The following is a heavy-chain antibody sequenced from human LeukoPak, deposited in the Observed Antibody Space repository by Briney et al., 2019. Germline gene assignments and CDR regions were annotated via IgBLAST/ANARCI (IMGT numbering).Heavy chain of an antibody. Sequence: GRSLRLSCAASGFTFDDYAMHWVRQAPGKGLEWVSGISWNSGSIGYADSVKGRFTISRDNAKNSLYLQMNSLRAEDTALYYCAKDIESGYDLGFGYWGQGTLVTVSS. CDR1: GFTFDDYA. V-gene: IGHV3-9*01. CDR2: ISWNSGSI. J-gene: IGHJ4*02. CDR3: AKDIESGYDLGFGY. D-gene: IGHD5-12*01.